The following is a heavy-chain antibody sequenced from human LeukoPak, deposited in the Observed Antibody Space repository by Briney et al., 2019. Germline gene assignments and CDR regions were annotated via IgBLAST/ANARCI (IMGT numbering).Heavy chain of an antibody. D-gene: IGHD3-22*01. Sequence: GRSLRLSCAASGFTFSSYGMHWVRQAPGKGLEGVAVISYDGSNKYYADSVKGRFTISRDNSKNTLYLQMNSLRAEDTAVYYCAKDLDSSGYFVDYWGQGTLVTVSS. J-gene: IGHJ4*02. CDR1: GFTFSSYG. V-gene: IGHV3-30*18. CDR2: ISYDGSNK. CDR3: AKDLDSSGYFVDY.